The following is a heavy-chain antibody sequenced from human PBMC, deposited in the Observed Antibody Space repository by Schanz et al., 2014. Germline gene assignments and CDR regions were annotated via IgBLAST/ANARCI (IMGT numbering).Heavy chain of an antibody. CDR3: FREGSTTPVAGLRSFDWLGRFDY. CDR1: GFSFSDHA. D-gene: IGHD3-9*01. J-gene: IGHJ4*02. CDR2: VRKKEFSDDTE. Sequence: EVELVESGGGLVQPGGSLRLSCAASGFSFSDHAMDWVRQAAGKGLEWVGRVRKKEFSDDTEEYAASVRGRFTISRDDSKNVVKLQMNGLKTEDTAMYYCFREGSTTPVAGLRSFDWLGRFDYWGQGALVTVSS. V-gene: IGHV3-72*01.